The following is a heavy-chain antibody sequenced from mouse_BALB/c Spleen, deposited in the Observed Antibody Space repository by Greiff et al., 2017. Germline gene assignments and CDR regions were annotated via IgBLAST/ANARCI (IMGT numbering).Heavy chain of an antibody. Sequence: QVQLKESGAELAKPGASVKMSCKASGYTFTSYWMHWVKQRPGQGLEWIGYINPSTGYTEYNQKFKDKATLTADKSSSTAYMQLSSLTSEDSAVYYCARAHYDYDWFAYWGQGTLVTVSA. CDR3: ARAHYDYDWFAY. V-gene: IGHV1-7*01. CDR1: GYTFTSYW. D-gene: IGHD2-4*01. J-gene: IGHJ3*01. CDR2: INPSTGYT.